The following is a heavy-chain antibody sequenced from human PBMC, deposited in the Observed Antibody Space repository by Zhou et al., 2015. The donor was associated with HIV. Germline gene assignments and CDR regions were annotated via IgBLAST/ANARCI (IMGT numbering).Heavy chain of an antibody. CDR1: GGTFSSYA. CDR2: IIPIFGTA. Sequence: QVQLVQSGAEVKKPGSSVKVSCKASGGTFSSYAISWVRQAPGQGLEWMGGIIPIFGTANYAQKLQGRVTMTTDTSTSTAYMELRSLRSDDTAVYYCARGIRWFGNFDYWGQGTLVTVSS. CDR3: ARGIRWFGNFDY. V-gene: IGHV1-69*06. J-gene: IGHJ4*02. D-gene: IGHD3-10*01.